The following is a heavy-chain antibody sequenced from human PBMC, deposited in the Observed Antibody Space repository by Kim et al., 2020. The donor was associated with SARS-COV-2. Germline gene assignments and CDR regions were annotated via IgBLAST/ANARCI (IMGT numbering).Heavy chain of an antibody. D-gene: IGHD3-22*01. CDR2: IYTSGSN. V-gene: IGHV4-4*07. CDR3: ARAFSYYYASSGYYYYYYGMDV. J-gene: IGHJ6*02. CDR1: GGSISSYY. Sequence: SETLSLTCTVSGGSISSYYWSWIRQPAGKGLEWIGRIYTSGSNNYNPSLKSRVTMSVDTSKNQFSLKLSSVTAADTAVYYCARAFSYYYASSGYYYYYYGMDVWGQGTTVTVSS.